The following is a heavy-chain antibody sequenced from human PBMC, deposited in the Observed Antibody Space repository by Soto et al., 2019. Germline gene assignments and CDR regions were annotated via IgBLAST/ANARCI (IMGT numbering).Heavy chain of an antibody. V-gene: IGHV2-5*02. CDR1: GFSLSTSGVG. Sequence: QITLKESGPPLVKPTQTLTLTCTFSGFSLSTSGVGVGWIRQPPGKALEWLALIYWDDDKRYSPSLKSRLTITKDTSKNQVVLTMTNMDPVDTATYYCAHSPSHYYGLDFDYWGQGTLVTVSS. D-gene: IGHD3-10*01. CDR2: IYWDDDK. J-gene: IGHJ4*02. CDR3: AHSPSHYYGLDFDY.